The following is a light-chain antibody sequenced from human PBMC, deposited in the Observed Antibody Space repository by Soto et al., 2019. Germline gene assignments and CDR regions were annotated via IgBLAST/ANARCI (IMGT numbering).Light chain of an antibody. CDR1: TNDVGTYNY. V-gene: IGLV2-14*03. CDR2: DVS. CDR3: NSYTDNGTQV. Sequence: QSALTQPASVSGSPGQSITISCTGTTNDVGTYNYVSWYQQHPGKAPKLIIFDVSHRPSGISNRFSGSKFGNTASLTISGLQAEDEADYYCNSYTDNGTQVFGGGTKVTVL. J-gene: IGLJ3*02.